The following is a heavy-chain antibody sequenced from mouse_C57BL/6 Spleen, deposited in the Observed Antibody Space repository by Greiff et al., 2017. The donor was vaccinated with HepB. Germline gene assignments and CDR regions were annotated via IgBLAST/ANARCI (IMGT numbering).Heavy chain of an antibody. CDR3: ARSYDGYYYAMDY. J-gene: IGHJ4*01. D-gene: IGHD2-3*01. CDR2: IYPGDGDT. CDR1: GYAFSSSW. Sequence: VKLMESGPELVKPGASVKISCKASGYAFSSSWMNWVKQRPGKGLEWIGRIYPGDGDTNYNGKFKGKATLTADKSSSTAYMQLSSLTSEDSAVYFCARSYDGYYYAMDYWGQGTSVTVSS. V-gene: IGHV1-82*01.